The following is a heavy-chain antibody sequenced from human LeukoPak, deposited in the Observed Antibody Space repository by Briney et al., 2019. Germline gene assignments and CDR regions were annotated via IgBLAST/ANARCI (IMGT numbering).Heavy chain of an antibody. CDR2: IRSKNDGGTI. V-gene: IGHV3-15*01. D-gene: IGHD3-22*01. J-gene: IGHJ4*02. CDR1: GFTFSNAW. Sequence: GGSLRLSCAASGFTFSNAWLAWVRQAPGKGLEWVGRIRSKNDGGTIGYAAPVKDRFTISRDDSKNTLYLQMNSLEIEDTAVYFCTTDRTMKGYWGQGTLVTVSS. CDR3: TTDRTMKGY.